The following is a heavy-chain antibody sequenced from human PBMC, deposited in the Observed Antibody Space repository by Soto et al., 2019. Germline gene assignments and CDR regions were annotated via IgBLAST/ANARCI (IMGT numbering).Heavy chain of an antibody. Sequence: GASVKVSCKVSGYTLTELSMHWVRQAPGKGLEWMGGFDPEDGETIYAQKFQGRVTMTEDTSTDTAYMELSSLRSEDTAVYYCATPIHVAHNYYDSSGYYLGAFDIWGQGTMVTVSS. J-gene: IGHJ3*02. CDR2: FDPEDGET. CDR3: ATPIHVAHNYYDSSGYYLGAFDI. CDR1: GYTLTELS. V-gene: IGHV1-24*01. D-gene: IGHD3-22*01.